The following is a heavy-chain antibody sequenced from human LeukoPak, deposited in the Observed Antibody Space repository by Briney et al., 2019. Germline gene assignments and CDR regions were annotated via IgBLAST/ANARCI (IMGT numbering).Heavy chain of an antibody. CDR3: ARRAYSYGYVWFDP. CDR1: DGSISTSDYY. D-gene: IGHD5-18*01. J-gene: IGHJ5*02. V-gene: IGHV4-39*01. CDR2: IYYSGST. Sequence: SETLSLTCTVSDGSISTSDYYWGWVRQPPGKGLEWIGSIYYSGSTYYNPSLRGRVTIFVDSSKSQFSLKLSSVTAADTAVYYCARRAYSYGYVWFDPWGQGTLVTVSS.